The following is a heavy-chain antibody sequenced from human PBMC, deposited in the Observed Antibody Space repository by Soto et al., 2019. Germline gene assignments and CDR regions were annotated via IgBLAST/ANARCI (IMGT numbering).Heavy chain of an antibody. V-gene: IGHV1-3*01. J-gene: IGHJ4*02. CDR3: ARDYGYCSSTSCSWYWMRY. CDR2: INAGNGNT. CDR1: GYTFTSYA. Sequence: ASVKVSCKASGYTFTSYAMHWVRQAPGQRLEWMGWINAGNGNTKYSQKFQGRVTITRDTSASTAYMELSSLRSEDTAVYYCARDYGYCSSTSCSWYWMRYWGQGTLVTVSS. D-gene: IGHD2-2*03.